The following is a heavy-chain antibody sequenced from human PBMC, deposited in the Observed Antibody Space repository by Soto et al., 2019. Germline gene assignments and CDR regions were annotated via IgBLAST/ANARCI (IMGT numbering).Heavy chain of an antibody. CDR1: GFSLSTSGVG. J-gene: IGHJ4*02. V-gene: IGHV2-5*02. D-gene: IGHD4-17*01. Sequence: QITLKESGPTLVKPTQTLTLTCTFSGFSLSTSGVGVGWIRQPPGKALEWLALIYWDDDKRYSPSLKSRLTTPEDTTKNQVVLTITNMDPVDTATYCCAHRQRTVYFDYWGQGTLVTVSS. CDR2: IYWDDDK. CDR3: AHRQRTVYFDY.